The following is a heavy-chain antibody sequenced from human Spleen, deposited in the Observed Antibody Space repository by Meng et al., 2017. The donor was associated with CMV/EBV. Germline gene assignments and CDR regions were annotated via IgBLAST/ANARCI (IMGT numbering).Heavy chain of an antibody. Sequence: GGSLRLSCAGSGFTFSRYWMTWVRQAPGKGPEWVANIKQDGSEKYYVDSVKGRFTISRDNAKNSLFLQMNSLRAEDTAVYYCVRGGHHYYYYGMDVWGQGTTVTVSS. CDR3: VRGGHHYYYYGMDV. J-gene: IGHJ6*02. D-gene: IGHD3-10*01. CDR2: IKQDGSEK. V-gene: IGHV3-7*01. CDR1: GFTFSRYW.